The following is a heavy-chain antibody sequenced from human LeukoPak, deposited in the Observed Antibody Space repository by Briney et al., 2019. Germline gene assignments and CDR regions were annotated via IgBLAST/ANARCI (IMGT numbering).Heavy chain of an antibody. CDR2: INHSGST. CDR3: AREMGGSGSYYAFDI. CDR1: GGSFSGYY. D-gene: IGHD3-10*01. V-gene: IGHV4-34*01. Sequence: SETLSLTCAVYGGSFSGYYWSWIRQPPGEGLEWIGEINHSGSTNYNPSLKSRVTISVDTSKNQFSLKLSSVTAADTAVYYCAREMGGSGSYYAFDIWGQGTMVTVSS. J-gene: IGHJ3*02.